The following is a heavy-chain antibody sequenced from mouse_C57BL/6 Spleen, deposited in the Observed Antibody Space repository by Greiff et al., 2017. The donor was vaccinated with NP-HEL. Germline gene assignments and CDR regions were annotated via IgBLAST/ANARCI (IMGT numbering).Heavy chain of an antibody. CDR1: GYTFTSYW. J-gene: IGHJ2*01. V-gene: IGHV1-69*01. CDR3: ARYSSGYVFDY. Sequence: QVQLQQPGAELVMPGASVKLSCKASGYTFTSYWMHWVKQRPGQGLEWIGEIDPSDSYTNYNQKFKGKSTLTVDKSSSTAYMQLSSLTSEDSAVYYYARYSSGYVFDYWGQGTTLTVSS. CDR2: IDPSDSYT. D-gene: IGHD3-2*02.